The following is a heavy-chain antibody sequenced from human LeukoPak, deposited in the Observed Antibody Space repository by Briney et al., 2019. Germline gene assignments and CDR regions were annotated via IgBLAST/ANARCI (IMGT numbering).Heavy chain of an antibody. D-gene: IGHD2-2*01. J-gene: IGHJ6*03. V-gene: IGHV1-69*13. Sequence: ASVKVSCKASGGTFSSYAISWVRQAPGQGLEWMGGIIPIFGTANYAQKFQGRVTITADESTSTAYMELSSLRSEDTAVYYCARAVPGYCSSTSCYDYYYYYMDVWGKGTTVTVSS. CDR2: IIPIFGTA. CDR3: ARAVPGYCSSTSCYDYYYYYMDV. CDR1: GGTFSSYA.